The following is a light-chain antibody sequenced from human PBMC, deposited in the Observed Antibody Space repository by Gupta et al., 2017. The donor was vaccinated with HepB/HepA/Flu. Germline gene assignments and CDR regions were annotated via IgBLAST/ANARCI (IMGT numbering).Light chain of an antibody. CDR1: QSLVHTDGYIY. CDR3: MQGTFWRT. J-gene: IGKJ1*01. V-gene: IGKV2-30*02. CDR2: KVS. Sequence: EVVMTQSPLSLPVTVGQSASISCKSSQSLVHTDGYIYLNWFHQRPGQSPRRLIYKVSNRDSGVPDRFSGSGSGTDFTLKISRVDAEDVGVYYCMQGTFWRTFGQGTKVEI.